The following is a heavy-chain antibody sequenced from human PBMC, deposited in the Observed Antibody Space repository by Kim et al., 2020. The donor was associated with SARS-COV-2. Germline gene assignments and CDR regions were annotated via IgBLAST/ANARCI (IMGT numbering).Heavy chain of an antibody. CDR1: GGSISSYY. V-gene: IGHV4-59*01. J-gene: IGHJ6*02. CDR2: IYYSGST. Sequence: SETLSLTCTVSGGSISSYYWSWIRQPPGKGLEWIGYIYYSGSTNYNPSLKSRVTISVDTSKNQFSLKLSSVTAADTAVYYCARALPTPSLYCGGDCTYGMDVWGQGTTVTVSS. CDR3: ARALPTPSLYCGGDCTYGMDV. D-gene: IGHD2-21*02.